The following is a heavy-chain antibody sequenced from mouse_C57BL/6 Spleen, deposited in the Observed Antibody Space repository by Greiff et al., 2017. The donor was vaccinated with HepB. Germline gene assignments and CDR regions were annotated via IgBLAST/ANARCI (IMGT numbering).Heavy chain of an antibody. CDR3: ARGGDYGFAY. Sequence: EVQLQESGPGMVKPSQSLSLTCTVTGYSITSGYDWHWIRHFPGNKLEWMGYISYSGSTNYNPSLKIRISITHDTSKNHFFLKLNSVTTEDTATYYCARGGDYGFAYWGQGTLVTVSA. CDR2: ISYSGST. V-gene: IGHV3-1*01. D-gene: IGHD2-4*01. J-gene: IGHJ3*01. CDR1: GYSITSGYD.